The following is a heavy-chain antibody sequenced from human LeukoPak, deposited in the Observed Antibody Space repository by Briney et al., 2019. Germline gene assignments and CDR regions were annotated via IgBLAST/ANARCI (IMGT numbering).Heavy chain of an antibody. V-gene: IGHV4-4*07. CDR1: GGSIGDYY. CDR2: IYPSGST. D-gene: IGHD4-17*01. CDR3: AGDRATVTPYYFDY. J-gene: IGHJ4*02. Sequence: SETLSLTCTVSGGSIGDYYWSWVRQPAGKGLEWIGRIYPSGSTNYNPSLKSRVTMSVDTSKNQFSLKLSSVTAADTAVYYCAGDRATVTPYYFDYWGQGTLVTVSS.